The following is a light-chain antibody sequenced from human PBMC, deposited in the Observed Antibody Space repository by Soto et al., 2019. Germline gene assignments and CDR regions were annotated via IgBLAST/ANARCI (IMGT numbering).Light chain of an antibody. CDR1: SGDVGSYNL. J-gene: IGLJ2*01. CDR3: CSYTTTRTLL. CDR2: EGT. V-gene: IGLV2-23*01. Sequence: QSVLTQPASVSGSPGQSITISCTGTSGDVGSYNLVSWYQQHPGKAPKLLICEGTERPSGVSDRFSASKSGNTASLTISGLQAEDEADYYCCSYTTTRTLLFGGGTKLTVL.